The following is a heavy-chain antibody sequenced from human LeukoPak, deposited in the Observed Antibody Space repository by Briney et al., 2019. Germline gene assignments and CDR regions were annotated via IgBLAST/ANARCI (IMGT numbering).Heavy chain of an antibody. J-gene: IGHJ6*03. Sequence: ASVKVSCKASGYTFTSYGISWVRQAPGQGLEWMGWISAYNGNTNYAQKLQGRVTMTTDTSTSTAYMELRSLRSDDTAVYYCARDGSGGSPHRDYYYYMDVWGKGTTVTVSS. CDR3: ARDGSGGSPHRDYYYYMDV. CDR2: ISAYNGNT. V-gene: IGHV1-18*01. D-gene: IGHD2-15*01. CDR1: GYTFTSYG.